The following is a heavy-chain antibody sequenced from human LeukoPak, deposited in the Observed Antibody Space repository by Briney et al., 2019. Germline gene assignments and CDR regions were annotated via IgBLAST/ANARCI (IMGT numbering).Heavy chain of an antibody. Sequence: GGSLRLSCAASGFNFNNYWMTWVRQAPGKGLEWVANIKEDGSEKNYVDSVKGRFTISRDNAKNSLYLQMNSLRAEDTAVYYCAKESCSSRCNFDYWGQGTLVTVSS. J-gene: IGHJ4*02. V-gene: IGHV3-7*03. CDR1: GFNFNNYW. CDR3: AKESCSSRCNFDY. D-gene: IGHD2-2*01. CDR2: IKEDGSEK.